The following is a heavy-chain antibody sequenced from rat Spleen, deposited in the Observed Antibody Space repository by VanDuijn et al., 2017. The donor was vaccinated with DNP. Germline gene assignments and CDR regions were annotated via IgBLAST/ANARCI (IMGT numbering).Heavy chain of an antibody. CDR3: ARWNSGHFDY. D-gene: IGHD4-3*01. V-gene: IGHV5-22*01. CDR1: GFTFSDYY. Sequence: EVQLVESGGGLVQPGRSLKLSCAASGFTFSDYYMAWVRQAPTKGLEWVAYIGSDAYAPYYGDSVKGRFTISRDNAKSTLYLQMNSLRSEDMATYYCARWNSGHFDYWGQGVMVPVSS. J-gene: IGHJ2*01. CDR2: IGSDAYAP.